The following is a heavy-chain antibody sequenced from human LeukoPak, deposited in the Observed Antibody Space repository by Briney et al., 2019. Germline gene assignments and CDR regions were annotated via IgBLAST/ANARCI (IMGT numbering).Heavy chain of an antibody. V-gene: IGHV4-34*01. CDR2: INHSGST. J-gene: IGHJ6*04. D-gene: IGHD3-10*01. Sequence: SETLSLTCAVYGGSFSGYYWSWIRQPPGKGLEWIGEINHSGSTNYNPSLKSRVTISVDTSKNQFSLKLSSATAADTAVYYCARGLRVRGVITSYYYYGMDVWGKGTTVTVSS. CDR3: ARGLRVRGVITSYYYYGMDV. CDR1: GGSFSGYY.